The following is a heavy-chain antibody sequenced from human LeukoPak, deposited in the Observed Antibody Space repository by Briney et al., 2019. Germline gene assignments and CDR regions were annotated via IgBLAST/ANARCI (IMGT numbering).Heavy chain of an antibody. D-gene: IGHD4-17*01. CDR1: GFTVSSNY. Sequence: GGSLRLSCAASGFTVSSNYMSWVRQAPGKGLEWVSVIYSGGSTDYADSVKGRFTISRDNSKNTLYLQMNSLRAEDTAVYYCARETHDYGDEDSRDSDYFDYWGQGTLVTVSS. V-gene: IGHV3-66*02. CDR2: IYSGGST. J-gene: IGHJ4*02. CDR3: ARETHDYGDEDSRDSDYFDY.